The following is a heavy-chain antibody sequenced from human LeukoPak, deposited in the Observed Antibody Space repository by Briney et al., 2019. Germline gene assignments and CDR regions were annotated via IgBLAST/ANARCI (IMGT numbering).Heavy chain of an antibody. D-gene: IGHD1-26*01. V-gene: IGHV3-30*14. CDR3: VREREGSNSEH. CDR1: GFTFSSYA. J-gene: IGHJ1*01. CDR2: ISYDGSNK. Sequence: QPGRSLRLSCAASGFTFSSYAMHWVRQAPGKGLEWVAVISYDGSNKYYADSVKGRFTISRDGSKNTLYLQLNSLRTEDTAIYYCVREREGSNSEHWGQGTLVTVSS.